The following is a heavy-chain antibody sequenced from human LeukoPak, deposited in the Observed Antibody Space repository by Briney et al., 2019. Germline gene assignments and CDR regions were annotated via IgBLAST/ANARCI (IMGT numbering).Heavy chain of an antibody. J-gene: IGHJ4*02. Sequence: GGSLRLSCAGSGFTFSDYYMSWIRQAPGKGLEWVSYISSSGNIIYYADSVKGRFTISRDNSKNTLYLQMNSLRAEDTAVYYCARWDYDNFGIDYWGQGTLVTVSS. D-gene: IGHD3-9*01. V-gene: IGHV3-11*01. CDR1: GFTFSDYY. CDR2: ISSSGNII. CDR3: ARWDYDNFGIDY.